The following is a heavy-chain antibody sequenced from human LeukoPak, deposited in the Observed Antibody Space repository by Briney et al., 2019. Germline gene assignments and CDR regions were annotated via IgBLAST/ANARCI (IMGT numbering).Heavy chain of an antibody. Sequence: PGGSLRLSCTASGFTFSDYYMNWIRQAPGKGLEWLSSITTSGRTIYYADSVKGRFTISRDNAKNSLYLQMNSLRAEDTAVYYCARDRYGSGSYYNYWGQGTLVTVSS. CDR1: GFTFSDYY. CDR2: ITTSGRTI. V-gene: IGHV3-11*01. D-gene: IGHD3-10*01. J-gene: IGHJ4*02. CDR3: ARDRYGSGSYYNY.